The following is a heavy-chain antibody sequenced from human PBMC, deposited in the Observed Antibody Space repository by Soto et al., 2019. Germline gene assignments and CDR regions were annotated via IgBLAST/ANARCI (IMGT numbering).Heavy chain of an antibody. CDR2: ISDSGTLT. D-gene: IGHD2-2*01. V-gene: IGHV3-23*01. CDR1: GFTFSSYA. J-gene: IGHJ6*02. Sequence: EVQLSESGGGLVQPGGSLRLSCAASGFTFSSYAMKWVRQAPGKGLEWVSLISDSGTLTYYADSVKGRFTISRDNSGNTLFLQMYSLRAEDTAVYYCARYIPGVRYYGMDVWGQGTTVTVSS. CDR3: ARYIPGVRYYGMDV.